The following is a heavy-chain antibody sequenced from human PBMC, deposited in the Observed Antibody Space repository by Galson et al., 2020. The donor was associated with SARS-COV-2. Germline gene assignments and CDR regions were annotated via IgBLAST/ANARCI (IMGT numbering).Heavy chain of an antibody. CDR2: IYWNDDK. J-gene: IGHJ6*03. V-gene: IGHV2-5*01. CDR1: GFSLSTSGVG. CDR3: AHCTQGRITMVRGVISQALYYMDV. D-gene: IGHD3-10*01. Sequence: SGPTLVKPTQTLTLTCTFSGFSLSTSGVGVGWIRQPPGKALEWLALIYWNDDKRYSPSLKSRLTITKDTSKNQVVLTMTNMDPVDTATYYCAHCTQGRITMVRGVISQALYYMDVWGKGTTVTISS.